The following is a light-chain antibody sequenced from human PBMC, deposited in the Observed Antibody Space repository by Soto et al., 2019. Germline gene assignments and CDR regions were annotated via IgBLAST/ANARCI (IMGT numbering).Light chain of an antibody. CDR3: QSYDSSLSVI. CDR2: GNS. Sequence: QSVLTQPPSVSGAPGQRVTISCTGSSSNIGAGYDVHWYQQLPGTAPKLLIYGNSNRPSGVPDRFSGSKSGTSASLAITWLQAEKEADYYCQSYDSSLSVIFGGGTKLTVL. J-gene: IGLJ2*01. CDR1: SSNIGAGYD. V-gene: IGLV1-40*01.